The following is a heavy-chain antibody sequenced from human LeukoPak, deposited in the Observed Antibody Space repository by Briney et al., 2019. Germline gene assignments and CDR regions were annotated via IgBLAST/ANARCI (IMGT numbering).Heavy chain of an antibody. Sequence: PGKSLRLSCAATGFTFSSYGMHWVRQAPAKGLEWEAVIAYDGSNKYYADSVKGRFTISRDNSKNTLYLQMNSLRAEDTAVYYCAKDRRGSSSWYGGLGAFDIWGQGTMVTVSS. D-gene: IGHD6-13*01. CDR3: AKDRRGSSSWYGGLGAFDI. J-gene: IGHJ3*02. CDR1: GFTFSSYG. V-gene: IGHV3-30*18. CDR2: IAYDGSNK.